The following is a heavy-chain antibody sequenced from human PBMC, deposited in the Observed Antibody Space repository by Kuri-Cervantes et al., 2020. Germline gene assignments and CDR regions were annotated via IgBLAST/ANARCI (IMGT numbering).Heavy chain of an antibody. D-gene: IGHD3-3*01. Sequence: GESLKISCAASGFTFSSYSMNWVRQAPGKGLEWVANIKQDGSEKYYVDSVKGRFTISRDNAKNSLYLQMNSLRDEDTAVYYCARVLANDFWTSQRDGWFDPWGREPWSPSPQ. J-gene: IGHJ5*02. V-gene: IGHV3-7*01. CDR1: GFTFSSYS. CDR2: IKQDGSEK. CDR3: ARVLANDFWTSQRDGWFDP.